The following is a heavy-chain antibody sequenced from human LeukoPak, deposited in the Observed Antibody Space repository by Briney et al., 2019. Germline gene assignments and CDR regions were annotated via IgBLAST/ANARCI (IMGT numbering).Heavy chain of an antibody. J-gene: IGHJ4*02. CDR3: AKDLFIGSGSYPEY. D-gene: IGHD1-26*01. CDR1: GFTFSRYG. Sequence: GGSLRLSCAASGFTFSRYGLSWVRQAAGKGLEWVSSISGSGGSTHYADSVKGRFTISRDNSKNTLYLQMNSLRAEDTAIYYCAKDLFIGSGSYPEYWGQGTLVTVSS. CDR2: ISGSGGST. V-gene: IGHV3-23*01.